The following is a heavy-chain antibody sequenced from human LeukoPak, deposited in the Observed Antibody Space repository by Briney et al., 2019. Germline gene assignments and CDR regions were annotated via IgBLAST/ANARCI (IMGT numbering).Heavy chain of an antibody. D-gene: IGHD3-10*01. CDR2: IYPGDSDT. Sequence: GESLKISCKGSGYSFSNYWLAWVRQMPGKGLEWMGIIYPGDSDTRYSPSFQGQVTISADKSINTAYLQWSSLKASDTATYYCARDDYYGSGSYYNNFDYWGQGTLVTVSS. CDR1: GYSFSNYW. CDR3: ARDDYYGSGSYYNNFDY. V-gene: IGHV5-51*01. J-gene: IGHJ4*02.